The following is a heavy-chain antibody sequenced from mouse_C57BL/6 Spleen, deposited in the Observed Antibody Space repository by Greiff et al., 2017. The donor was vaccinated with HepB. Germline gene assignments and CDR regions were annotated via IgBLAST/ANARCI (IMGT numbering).Heavy chain of an antibody. CDR3: ARAGDGYYYYFDY. CDR2: ISDGGSYT. V-gene: IGHV5-4*01. D-gene: IGHD2-3*01. CDR1: GFTFSSYA. Sequence: DVQLVESGGGLVKPGGSLKLSCAASGFTFSSYAMSWVRQTPEKRLEWVATISDGGSYTYYPDNVKGRFTISRDNAKNNLYLQMSHLKSEDTAMYYCARAGDGYYYYFDYWGQGTTLTVSS. J-gene: IGHJ2*01.